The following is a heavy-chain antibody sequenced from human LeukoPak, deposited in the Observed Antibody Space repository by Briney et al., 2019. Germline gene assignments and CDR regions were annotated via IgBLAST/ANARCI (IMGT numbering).Heavy chain of an antibody. CDR3: ASLIGGLETFDY. CDR1: GYPISSGYY. CDR2: IYHSGST. D-gene: IGHD2/OR15-2a*01. Sequence: SETLSLTCTVSGYPISSGYYWGWIRQPPGKGLEWIGSIYHSGSTYYNPSLKSRVTISVDTSKNQFSLKLSSVTAADTAVYYCASLIGGLETFDYWGQGTLVTVSS. J-gene: IGHJ4*02. V-gene: IGHV4-38-2*02.